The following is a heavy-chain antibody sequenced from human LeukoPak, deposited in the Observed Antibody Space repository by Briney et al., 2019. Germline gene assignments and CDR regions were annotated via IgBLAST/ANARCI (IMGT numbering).Heavy chain of an antibody. Sequence: ASVKVSCKASGDTFSRYYMYWVRQAPGQGLEWMGIINPSGDSTRYAQKVQGTVTLTTDTSTSTVYVELTSLRSEDTAVYYCAKDSSNWSFDYWGQGTLVTVSS. CDR2: INPSGDST. V-gene: IGHV1-46*01. D-gene: IGHD6-13*01. CDR1: GDTFSRYY. CDR3: AKDSSNWSFDY. J-gene: IGHJ4*02.